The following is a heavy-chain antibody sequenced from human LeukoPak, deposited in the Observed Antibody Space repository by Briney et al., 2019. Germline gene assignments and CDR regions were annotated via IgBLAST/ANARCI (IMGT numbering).Heavy chain of an antibody. V-gene: IGHV7-4-1*02. CDR2: INTNTGNP. Sequence: ASVKVSCKASGYTFTSYAMNWVRQAPGQGLEWMGWINTNTGNPTYAQGFTGRFVFSLDTSVSTAYLQISSLKAEDTAVYYCARHHLQQPKFVWFDPWGQGTLVTVSS. CDR3: ARHHLQQPKFVWFDP. J-gene: IGHJ5*02. CDR1: GYTFTSYA. D-gene: IGHD6-13*01.